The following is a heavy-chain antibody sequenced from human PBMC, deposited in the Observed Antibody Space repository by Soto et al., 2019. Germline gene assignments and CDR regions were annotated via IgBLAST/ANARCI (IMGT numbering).Heavy chain of an antibody. D-gene: IGHD5-12*01. Sequence: GASVKVSCKASGFTVSSSSVQWMRQARGQRLEWLGWIVFGSGDTKYAQRFQDRLTITRDMSTDTAYLELSSLRAEDTAVYYCAKFSGLDSGPNLGPLDHWGQGTLVTVSS. CDR1: GFTVSSSS. CDR2: IVFGSGDT. CDR3: AKFSGLDSGPNLGPLDH. J-gene: IGHJ4*02. V-gene: IGHV1-58*01.